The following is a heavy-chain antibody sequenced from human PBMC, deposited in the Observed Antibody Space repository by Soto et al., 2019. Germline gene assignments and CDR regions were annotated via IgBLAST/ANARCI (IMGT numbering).Heavy chain of an antibody. Sequence: GGSLRLSCAASGFTFSSYAMSWVRQAPGKGLEWVSAISVSGGSTYYADSVKGRFTISRDNSKNTLYLQMNSLRAEDTAVYYCAKVSEVSFLYVLWSGSNRRYYYGTDVWGQATTVT. CDR2: ISVSGGST. D-gene: IGHD3-3*01. J-gene: IGHJ6*02. CDR1: GFTFSSYA. V-gene: IGHV3-23*01. CDR3: AKVSEVSFLYVLWSGSNRRYYYGTDV.